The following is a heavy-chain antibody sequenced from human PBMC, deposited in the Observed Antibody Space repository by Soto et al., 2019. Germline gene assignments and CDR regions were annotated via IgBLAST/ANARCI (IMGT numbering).Heavy chain of an antibody. CDR3: ARELNLGELSLSFDP. D-gene: IGHD3-16*02. J-gene: IGHJ5*02. Sequence: GGSLRLSCAASGFTFSSYGMHWVRQAPGKGLEWVAVIWFDGSNKYYGDSVKGRFTISRDNSKNTLNLQMNSLRAEDTAVYYCARELNLGELSLSFDPWGQGTLVTVSS. V-gene: IGHV3-33*01. CDR1: GFTFSSYG. CDR2: IWFDGSNK.